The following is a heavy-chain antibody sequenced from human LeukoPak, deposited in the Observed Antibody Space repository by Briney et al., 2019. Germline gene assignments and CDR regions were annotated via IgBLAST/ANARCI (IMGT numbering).Heavy chain of an antibody. CDR2: ISHSGST. CDR1: GGSFSGYY. D-gene: IGHD1-26*01. J-gene: IGHJ4*02. Sequence: SETLSLTCAVYGGSFSGYYWSWIRQPPGKGLEWIGEISHSGSTNYNPSLKSRVTISVDTSKNQFSLKLSSVTAADTAVYYCARGLEDSGSYLPYFDYWGQGTLVTVSS. CDR3: ARGLEDSGSYLPYFDY. V-gene: IGHV4-34*01.